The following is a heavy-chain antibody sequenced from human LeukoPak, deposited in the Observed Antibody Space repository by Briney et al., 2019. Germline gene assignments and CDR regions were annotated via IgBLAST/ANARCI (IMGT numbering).Heavy chain of an antibody. V-gene: IGHV4-59*01. Sequence: PSETLSLTCTVSGGSISSYYWNWIRQPPGKGLEWIGYIYNSGSTNYNPSLKSRVTILVDASKNQFSLKLNSVTAADTAVYYCARATSGQRRDGYNYYYYYYMDVWGKGTTVT. J-gene: IGHJ6*03. CDR2: IYNSGST. D-gene: IGHD5-24*01. CDR3: ARATSGQRRDGYNYYYYYYMDV. CDR1: GGSISSYY.